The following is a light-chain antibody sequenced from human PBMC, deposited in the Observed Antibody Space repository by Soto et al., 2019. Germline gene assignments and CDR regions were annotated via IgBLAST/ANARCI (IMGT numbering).Light chain of an antibody. Sequence: QSALTQPASVSGSPGQSITLSCTGTSSDIGGYDYVSWYQRYPGKAPKLIIYDVNNRPSVVSNRFSGSRSGDTAPLTISVLHAEDDADYVCTSHASSIFHLVFGGGTNLTVL. J-gene: IGLJ2*01. V-gene: IGLV2-14*01. CDR1: SSDIGGYDY. CDR3: TSHASSIFHLV. CDR2: DVN.